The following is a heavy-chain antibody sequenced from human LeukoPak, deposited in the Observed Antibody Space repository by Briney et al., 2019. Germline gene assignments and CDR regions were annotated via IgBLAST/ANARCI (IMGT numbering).Heavy chain of an antibody. CDR1: GFTFKSYA. J-gene: IGHJ5*02. CDR3: AKVSSGEHTFWSGFSQDKWFDP. D-gene: IGHD3-3*01. V-gene: IGHV3-23*01. CDR2: IGGGGDKV. Sequence: GGSLRLSCAASGFTFKSYAMTWVRQAPGKGLEWVSAIGGGGDKVFYADSVKGRFTISRDNSKQTLFLQMNSLGAADTAVYYCAKVSSGEHTFWSGFSQDKWFDPWGLGTLVTVAS.